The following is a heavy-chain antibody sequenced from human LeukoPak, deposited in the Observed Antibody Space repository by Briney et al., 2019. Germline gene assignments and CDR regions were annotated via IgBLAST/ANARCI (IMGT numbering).Heavy chain of an antibody. Sequence: SETLSLTCAVYGGSFSGYYWSWIRQPPGKGLEWIGEINHSGSTNYNPSLKSRVTISVDTSKNQFSLKLSSVTAADTAVYYCARVFLDYTYLLWFGEYYYFDYWGQGTLVTVSS. CDR2: INHSGST. CDR3: ARVFLDYTYLLWFGEYYYFDY. CDR1: GGSFSGYY. V-gene: IGHV4-34*01. J-gene: IGHJ4*02. D-gene: IGHD3-10*01.